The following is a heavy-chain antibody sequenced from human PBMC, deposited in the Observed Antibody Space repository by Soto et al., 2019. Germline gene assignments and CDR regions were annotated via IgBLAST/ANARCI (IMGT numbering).Heavy chain of an antibody. D-gene: IGHD5-18*01. CDR2: ISYDGSNK. J-gene: IGHJ2*01. CDR1: GFTFSSYA. Sequence: QVQLVESGGGVVQPGRSLRLSCAASGFTFSSYAMHWVRQAPGKGLEWGAVISYDGSNKYYADSVKGRFTISRDNSKNTLYLQMNSLRAEDTAVYYCARDPLWGTAMVLWYFDLWGRGTLVTVSS. V-gene: IGHV3-30-3*01. CDR3: ARDPLWGTAMVLWYFDL.